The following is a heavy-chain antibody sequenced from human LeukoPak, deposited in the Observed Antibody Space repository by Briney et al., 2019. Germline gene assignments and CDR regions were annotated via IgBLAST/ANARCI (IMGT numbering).Heavy chain of an antibody. CDR3: ARSPGPVYFDWLPRVDYFDY. Sequence: ASVKVSCKASGYTFTSYDINWVRQATGQGLEWMGWMNPNSGNTGYAQKFQGRVTMTRNTSISTAYMELSRLRSDDTAVYYCARSPGPVYFDWLPRVDYFDYWGQGTLVTVSS. V-gene: IGHV1-8*01. D-gene: IGHD3-9*01. CDR2: MNPNSGNT. CDR1: GYTFTSYD. J-gene: IGHJ4*02.